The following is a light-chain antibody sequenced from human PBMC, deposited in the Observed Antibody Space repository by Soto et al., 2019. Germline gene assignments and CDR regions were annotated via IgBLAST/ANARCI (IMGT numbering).Light chain of an antibody. CDR1: ASDVGGYNF. CDR2: DVS. Sequence: QSVLAQPASVSGSPGQSITISCTGTASDVGGYNFVSWYQKHPGKAPKLIIYDVSDRASGVSNRFSGSKSGNTASLTISGLQAEYEGDYYCCSYSSGTTPWVFGTGTKVTVL. CDR3: CSYSSGTTPWV. J-gene: IGLJ1*01. V-gene: IGLV2-14*03.